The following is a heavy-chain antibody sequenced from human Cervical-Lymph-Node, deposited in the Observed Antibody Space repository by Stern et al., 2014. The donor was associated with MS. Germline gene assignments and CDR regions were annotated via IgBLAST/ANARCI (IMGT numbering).Heavy chain of an antibody. D-gene: IGHD2-15*01. J-gene: IGHJ4*02. CDR3: ARDSIAVPAKTGDY. CDR1: GYTFTSYG. CDR2: ISGYNDNT. Sequence: VQLVESGAEVKKPVASVKVSCEASGYTFTSYGISWVRQAPGQGLEWMGWISGYNDNTKYTQKVQGRVTMTTDTSTSTAYMELRSLRSDDTAVYYCARDSIAVPAKTGDYWGQGTLVTVSS. V-gene: IGHV1-18*01.